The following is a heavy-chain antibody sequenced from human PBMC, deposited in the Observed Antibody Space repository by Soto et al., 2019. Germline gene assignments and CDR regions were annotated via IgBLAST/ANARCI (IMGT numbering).Heavy chain of an antibody. CDR1: GFTFSSYA. CDR3: ARDCASTSCSVWHY. Sequence: GGSLRLSCAASGFTFSSYAMSWVRQAPGKGLEWVSGMTSSGDKTYYADSVKGRFIISRDNSKNMLYLQMNSLRVEDTALYYCARDCASTSCSVWHYWGQGTLVTV. J-gene: IGHJ4*02. D-gene: IGHD2-2*01. V-gene: IGHV3-23*01. CDR2: MTSSGDKT.